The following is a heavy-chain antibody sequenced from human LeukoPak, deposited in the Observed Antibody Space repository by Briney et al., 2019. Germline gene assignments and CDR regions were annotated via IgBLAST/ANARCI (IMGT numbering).Heavy chain of an antibody. D-gene: IGHD6-13*01. CDR2: ISSSSSYI. CDR3: ARDLGYSSSWTRWFDP. J-gene: IGHJ5*02. CDR1: GFTFSSYE. V-gene: IGHV3-21*01. Sequence: GGSLRLSCAASGFTFSSYEMNWVRQAPGKGLEWVSSISSSSSYIYYADSVKGRFTISRDNAKNSLYLQMNSLRAEDTAVYYCARDLGYSSSWTRWFDPWGQGTLVTISS.